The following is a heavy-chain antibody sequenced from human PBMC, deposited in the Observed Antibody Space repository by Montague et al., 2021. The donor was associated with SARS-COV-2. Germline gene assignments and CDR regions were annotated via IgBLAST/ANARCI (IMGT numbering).Heavy chain of an antibody. D-gene: IGHD2-21*01. CDR3: ARGINSAGSYYYHLDV. V-gene: IGHV4-59*01. CDR1: GGSMSGYN. CDR2: MYNSENT. J-gene: IGHJ6*02. Sequence: LTCNVAGGSMSGYNWSWIRQPPGKGLQWIGSMYNSENTSYNPSLKSRVTISVDTSKKQFSLRLSSVTAADTAVYFCARGINSAGSYYYHLDVWGQGTTVTVSS.